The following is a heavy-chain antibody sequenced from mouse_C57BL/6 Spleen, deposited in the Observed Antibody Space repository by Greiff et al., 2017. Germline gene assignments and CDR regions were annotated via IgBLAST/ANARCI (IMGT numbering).Heavy chain of an antibody. J-gene: IGHJ1*03. Sequence: EVKLVESGGGLVKPGGSLKLSCAASGFTFSSYAMSWVRQTPEKRLEWVATISDGGSYTYYPDNVKGRFTISRDNAKNNLYLQMSHLKSEDTAMYYCARESNYWYFEVWGTGTTVTVSS. CDR2: ISDGGSYT. V-gene: IGHV5-4*01. D-gene: IGHD2-5*01. CDR3: ARESNYWYFEV. CDR1: GFTFSSYA.